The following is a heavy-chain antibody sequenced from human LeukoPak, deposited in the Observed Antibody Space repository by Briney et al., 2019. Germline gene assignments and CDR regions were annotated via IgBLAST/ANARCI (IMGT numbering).Heavy chain of an antibody. CDR1: GFTFSSYA. CDR3: AKDAAGPEY. D-gene: IGHD6-13*01. V-gene: IGHV3-23*01. Sequence: TGGSLRLSCAASGFTFSSYAVIWVRQAPGKGLEWVSGISGSGGRTKYADSVKGRFTISRDNPKNTLFLQMSSLRVEDTAMYYCAKDAAGPEYWGQGTLVTVSS. J-gene: IGHJ4*02. CDR2: ISGSGGRT.